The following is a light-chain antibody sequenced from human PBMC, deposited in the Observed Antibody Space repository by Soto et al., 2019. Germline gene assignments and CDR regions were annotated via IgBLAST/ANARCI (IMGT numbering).Light chain of an antibody. Sequence: QSVLTQPASVSGSPGQSITISCTGTSSDVGGYNYVSWYQQHPGKAPKLMIYEVSNRPLRVSNRFSGSKSCNTASLTISGLQAEDEADYYCTSYTSSSTLDVFGTGTKVTVL. V-gene: IGLV2-14*01. J-gene: IGLJ1*01. CDR1: SSDVGGYNY. CDR3: TSYTSSSTLDV. CDR2: EVS.